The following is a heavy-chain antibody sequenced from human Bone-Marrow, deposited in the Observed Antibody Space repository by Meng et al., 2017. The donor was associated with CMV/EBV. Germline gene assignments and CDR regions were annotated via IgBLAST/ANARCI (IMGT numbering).Heavy chain of an antibody. J-gene: IGHJ3*02. D-gene: IGHD3-10*01. CDR1: GFTFSSYW. V-gene: IGHV3-7*01. Sequence: GESLKISCAASGFTFSSYWMSWVRQAPGKGLEWVANIKQDGSEKYYVDSVKGRFTISRDNAKNSLYLQMNSLRAEDTAVYYCAGSSGYAFDIWGQGTMVTVSS. CDR2: IKQDGSEK. CDR3: AGSSGYAFDI.